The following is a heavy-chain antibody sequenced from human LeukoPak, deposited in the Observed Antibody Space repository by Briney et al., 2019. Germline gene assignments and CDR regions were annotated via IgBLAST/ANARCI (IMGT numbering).Heavy chain of an antibody. CDR1: GFTFSSYS. J-gene: IGHJ6*03. CDR3: ASSGEDYDSSGYYSPYYYYYYMDV. V-gene: IGHV3-21*01. Sequence: PGGSLRLSCAASGFTFSSYSMNWVRQAPGKGLEWVSSISSSSSYISYADSVKGRFTISGDNAKNSLYLQMNSLRAEDTALYYCASSGEDYDSSGYYSPYYYYYYMDVWGKGTTVTVSS. D-gene: IGHD3-22*01. CDR2: ISSSSSYI.